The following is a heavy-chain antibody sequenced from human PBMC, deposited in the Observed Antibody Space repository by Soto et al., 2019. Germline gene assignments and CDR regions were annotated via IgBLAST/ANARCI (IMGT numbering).Heavy chain of an antibody. CDR1: SGSLTSSSYH. CDR2: IYYSGTT. CDR3: ARRLTASSNFDY. V-gene: IGHV4-39*01. Sequence: QLQLQESGPGLVKPSETLSLTCSVPSGSLTSSSYHWVWVRQPPGKGLEWIGNIYYSGTTYYTSSLESRVTISVDTSKNQFSLKLSSVTAADTAVYYCARRLTASSNFDYWGQGTLVTVSS. J-gene: IGHJ4*02. D-gene: IGHD6-25*01.